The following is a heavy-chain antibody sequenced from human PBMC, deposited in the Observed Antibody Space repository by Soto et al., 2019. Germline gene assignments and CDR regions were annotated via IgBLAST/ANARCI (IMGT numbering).Heavy chain of an antibody. CDR1: GCTFSSYA. J-gene: IGHJ6*02. CDR2: IIPIFGTA. Sequence: GASVKVSCKASGCTFSSYAISCVRQAPGQGLEWMGGIIPIFGTANYAQTFQGRVTMTTDTSTSTVYMELRSLRSDDTAVYYCAREGVAPYYYYGMDVWGQGTPVTVSS. D-gene: IGHD5-12*01. CDR3: AREGVAPYYYYGMDV. V-gene: IGHV1-69*05.